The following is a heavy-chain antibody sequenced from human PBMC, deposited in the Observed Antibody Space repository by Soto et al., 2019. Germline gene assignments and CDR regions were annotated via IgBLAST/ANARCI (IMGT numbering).Heavy chain of an antibody. Sequence: QVQLVQSGAEVKKPGSSVKVSCKASGGTFSSYTISWVRQAPGQGLEWMGRITPILGIANYAQKFQGRVTITADKSTSTAYMELSTRRSEDTAVYYCAREGYCSGGSCDSVAFDIWGQGTMVTVSS. D-gene: IGHD2-15*01. CDR2: ITPILGIA. CDR3: AREGYCSGGSCDSVAFDI. CDR1: GGTFSSYT. J-gene: IGHJ3*02. V-gene: IGHV1-69*08.